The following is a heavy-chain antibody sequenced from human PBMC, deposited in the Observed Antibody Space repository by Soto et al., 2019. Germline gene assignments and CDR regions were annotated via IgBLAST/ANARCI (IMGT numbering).Heavy chain of an antibody. CDR1: GDTFNFYS. CDR3: ATSYGSGYRAFDS. Sequence: QVQLVQSGADVQRPGSSVRVSCKASGDTFNFYSINWVRQAPGLGLQWMGRINPILSMSNYAPRFQARVTMTADKYTSTAYMELSSLRSEDTAMYYCATSYGSGYRAFDSWGQGALVTVSS. V-gene: IGHV1-69*02. CDR2: INPILSMS. J-gene: IGHJ4*02. D-gene: IGHD3-10*01.